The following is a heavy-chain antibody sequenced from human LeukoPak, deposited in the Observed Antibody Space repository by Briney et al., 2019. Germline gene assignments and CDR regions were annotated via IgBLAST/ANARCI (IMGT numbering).Heavy chain of an antibody. CDR1: GFTVSSNY. Sequence: GGSLRLSCAASGFTVSSNYMSWVRQAPGKGLEWVSVIYSGGSTYYADSVKGRFTISRDNSKNTLYLQMNSLRAEDTAVYYCARGDSDFWSGSGDKWGQGTQVTVSS. CDR2: IYSGGST. CDR3: ARGDSDFWSGSGDK. J-gene: IGHJ4*02. D-gene: IGHD3-3*01. V-gene: IGHV3-53*01.